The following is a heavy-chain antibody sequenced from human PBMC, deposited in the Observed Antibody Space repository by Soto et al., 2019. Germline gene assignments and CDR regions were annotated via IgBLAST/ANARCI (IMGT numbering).Heavy chain of an antibody. Sequence: EVQLVESGGGLVQPGRSLRLSCAASGFTFDDYAMHWVRQAPGKGLEWVSGISWNSGSIGYADSVKGRFTISRDNAKNSLYLQMNRLRAEDTALYYFAKDRLIGLAARPLDYWGQGTLVTVSS. D-gene: IGHD6-6*01. J-gene: IGHJ4*02. CDR2: ISWNSGSI. CDR3: AKDRLIGLAARPLDY. CDR1: GFTFDDYA. V-gene: IGHV3-9*01.